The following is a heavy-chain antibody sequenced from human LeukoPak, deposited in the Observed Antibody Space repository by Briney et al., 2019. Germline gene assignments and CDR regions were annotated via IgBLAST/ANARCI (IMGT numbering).Heavy chain of an antibody. CDR2: IYHSGST. D-gene: IGHD4-11*01. CDR3: ARGDYSNYPNWFDP. CDR1: GGSISSGGYS. V-gene: IGHV4-30-2*01. J-gene: IGHJ5*02. Sequence: PSETLSLTCAVSGGSISSGGYSWSWIRQPPGKGLEWIGYIYHSGSTYYNPSLKSRVTISVDRSKNQFSLKLSSVTAADTAVYYCARGDYSNYPNWFDPWGQGTLVTVSS.